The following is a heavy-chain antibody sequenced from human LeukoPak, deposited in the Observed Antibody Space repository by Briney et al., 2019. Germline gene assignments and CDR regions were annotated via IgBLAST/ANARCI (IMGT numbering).Heavy chain of an antibody. D-gene: IGHD6-19*01. CDR2: IKSKADGGTA. J-gene: IGHJ4*02. V-gene: IGHV3-15*01. Sequence: PGGPLRLSCAASGFTFSYAWMNWVRQAPGKGLEWVGRIKSKADGGTADYAAPVKGRFTISRDDSKNTFYLQMNSLKTEDTAVYYCTTGVAVAGTRVDYWGQGTLVTVSS. CDR1: GFTFSYAW. CDR3: TTGVAVAGTRVDY.